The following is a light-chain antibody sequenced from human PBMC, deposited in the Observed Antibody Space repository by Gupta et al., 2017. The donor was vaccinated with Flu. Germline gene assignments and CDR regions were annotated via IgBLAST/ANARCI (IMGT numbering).Light chain of an antibody. CDR2: DDS. Sequence: GETDTITGAGNEVGGESVHWYHQVPGRAPVLLLDDDSERHAGVPDRFSGANSGNTATITTTRVEAGDEADYYCQERDTSSEHRVFGGGTKLTVL. J-gene: IGLJ3*02. V-gene: IGLV3-21*02. CDR1: EVGGES. CDR3: QERDTSSEHRV.